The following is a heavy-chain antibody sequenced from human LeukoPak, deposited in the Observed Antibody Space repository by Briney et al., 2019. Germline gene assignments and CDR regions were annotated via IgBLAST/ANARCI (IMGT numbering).Heavy chain of an antibody. J-gene: IGHJ4*02. V-gene: IGHV1-46*03. Sequence: ASVKVSCTASGYTFTSYYMHWVRQAPGQGLEWMGIINPSGGSTSYAQKFQGRVTMTRDTSTSTVYMELSSLRSEDTAVYYCARGYCSSTSCEQIGRHLRFLEWLFPAFDYWGQGTLVTVSS. CDR1: GYTFTSYY. CDR2: INPSGGST. D-gene: IGHD3-3*01. CDR3: ARGYCSSTSCEQIGRHLRFLEWLFPAFDY.